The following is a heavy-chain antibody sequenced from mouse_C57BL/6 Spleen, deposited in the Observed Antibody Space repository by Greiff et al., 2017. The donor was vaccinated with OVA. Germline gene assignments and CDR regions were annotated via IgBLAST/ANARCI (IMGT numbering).Heavy chain of an antibody. V-gene: IGHV14-1*01. D-gene: IGHD2-4*01. CDR1: GFTFTDYY. Sequence: VQLQQSGAELVRPGASVKLSCTASGFTFTDYYMHWVKQRPEQGLEWIGRIDPEDGGTEYAPKFQGKATMTADKSSNTAYLQLSSLTSEDTAVYYSTRYDYDWGYFDVWGTGTTVTVSS. CDR2: IDPEDGGT. CDR3: TRYDYDWGYFDV. J-gene: IGHJ1*03.